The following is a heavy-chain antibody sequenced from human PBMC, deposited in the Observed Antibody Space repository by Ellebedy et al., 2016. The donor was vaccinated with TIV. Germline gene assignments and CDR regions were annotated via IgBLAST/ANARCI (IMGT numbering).Heavy chain of an antibody. Sequence: GESLKISCAASGYRFSGYHMTWIRQAPGKGLEWVSYIISGGSHIYYADSVQGRFTTSRDNAENSLHLQMNSLKPEDTAVYYCATSGYSDTWLFRGMDVWGRGTTVTVSS. CDR3: ATSGYSDTWLFRGMDV. D-gene: IGHD2-21*01. CDR2: IISGGSHI. V-gene: IGHV3-11*01. CDR1: GYRFSGYH. J-gene: IGHJ6*02.